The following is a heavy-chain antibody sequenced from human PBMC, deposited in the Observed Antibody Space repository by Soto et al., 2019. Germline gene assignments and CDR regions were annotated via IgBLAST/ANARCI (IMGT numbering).Heavy chain of an antibody. CDR2: INPNSGGT. CDR1: GYTFAGYY. D-gene: IGHD6-13*01. J-gene: IGHJ5*02. V-gene: IGHV1-2*04. Sequence: GASVKVSCKASGYTFAGYYMHWVREAPGQGLEWMGWINPNSGGTNYAQKFQGWVTMTRDTSISTAYMELSRLRSDDTAVYYCARVAAAGYNWFDPWGQGTLVTVSS. CDR3: ARVAAAGYNWFDP.